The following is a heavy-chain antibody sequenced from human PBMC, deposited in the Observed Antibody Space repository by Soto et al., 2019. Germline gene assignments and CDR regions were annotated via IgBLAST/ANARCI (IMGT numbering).Heavy chain of an antibody. CDR2: INNVRYI. CDR3: AKRGDGSDRYNYGMDV. D-gene: IGHD3-16*01. CDR1: GFTFSNYA. V-gene: IGHV3-23*01. J-gene: IGHJ6*02. Sequence: EMQLLESGGGLVQPGGSLRLSCTASGFTFSNYAMTWVCQAPGKVLNWVSTINNVRYIYEAYTVKGRFTISRDDARNTLYLQMNSLRGEDTAVYYCAKRGDGSDRYNYGMDVWGQGTTVIVSS.